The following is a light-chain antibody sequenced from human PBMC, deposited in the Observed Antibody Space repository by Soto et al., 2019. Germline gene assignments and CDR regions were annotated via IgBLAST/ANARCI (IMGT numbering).Light chain of an antibody. Sequence: QSALTQPASVSGSPGQSITISCTGTSSDVGGYNYVSWYQQHPGKAPKLMIYDVSNRPSGVSNRFSGSKSGNTASLPISGVQAEDEADYYGSSYPSSSIVFGTGTKLTAL. CDR3: SSYPSSSIV. V-gene: IGLV2-14*01. CDR1: SSDVGGYNY. J-gene: IGLJ1*01. CDR2: DVS.